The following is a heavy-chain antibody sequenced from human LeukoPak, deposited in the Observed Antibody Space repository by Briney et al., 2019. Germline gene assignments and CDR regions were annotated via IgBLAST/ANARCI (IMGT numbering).Heavy chain of an antibody. CDR2: ISYDGSNK. CDR1: GFTFSSYA. Sequence: PGGSLRLSCAASGFTFSSYAMHWVRQAPGKGLEWVAVISYDGSNKYYADSVKGRFTISRDNSKNTLYPQMNSLRAEDTAVYYCARAGYDFWSGHAYFDYWGQGTLVTVSS. CDR3: ARAGYDFWSGHAYFDY. V-gene: IGHV3-30-3*01. D-gene: IGHD3-3*01. J-gene: IGHJ4*02.